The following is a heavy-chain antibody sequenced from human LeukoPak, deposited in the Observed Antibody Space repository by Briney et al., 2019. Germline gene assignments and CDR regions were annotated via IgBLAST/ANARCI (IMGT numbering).Heavy chain of an antibody. CDR3: ARGSIAAAETDDY. CDR2: IIPILGIA. J-gene: IGHJ4*02. D-gene: IGHD6-13*01. V-gene: IGHV1-69*04. Sequence: SVNVSCKASGGTFSSYAISWVRQAPGQGLEWMGRIIPILGIANYAQKFQGRVTITADKSTSTAYMELSSLRSEDTAVYYCARGSIAAAETDDYWGQGTLVTVSS. CDR1: GGTFSSYA.